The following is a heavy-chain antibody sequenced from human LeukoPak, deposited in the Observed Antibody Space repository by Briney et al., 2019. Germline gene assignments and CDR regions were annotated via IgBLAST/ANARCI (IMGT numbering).Heavy chain of an antibody. V-gene: IGHV4-59*01. Sequence: PSETLSLTCTVSGGPIGSFYWSWVRQPPGKGLEWIGYIYYDGTTNYNPSLKSRVTFSVDTSKKQFSLYLTSVTAADTAVYYWGGGGGDSSFDYWGQGTLVTVSS. J-gene: IGHJ4*02. CDR1: GGPIGSFY. CDR2: IYYDGTT. D-gene: IGHD3-16*01. CDR3: GGGGGDSSFDY.